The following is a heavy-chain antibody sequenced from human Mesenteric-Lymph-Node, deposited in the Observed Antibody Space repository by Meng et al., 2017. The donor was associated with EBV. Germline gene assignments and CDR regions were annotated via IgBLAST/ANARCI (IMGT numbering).Heavy chain of an antibody. V-gene: IGHV3-21*01. CDR2: ISSSSSYI. Sequence: EVQLVESGGXLVTRGGXLRPPCAASGFTFSSYSMNWVRQAPGKGLEWVSSISSSSSYIYYADSVKGRFTISRDNAKNSLYLQMNSLRAEDTAVYYCARDPGSTVTAFDYWGQGTLVTVSS. D-gene: IGHD4-17*01. CDR1: GFTFSSYS. CDR3: ARDPGSTVTAFDY. J-gene: IGHJ4*02.